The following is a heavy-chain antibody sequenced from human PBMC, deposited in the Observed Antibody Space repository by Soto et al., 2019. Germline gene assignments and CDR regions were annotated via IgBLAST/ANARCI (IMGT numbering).Heavy chain of an antibody. CDR1: GGTFSSDA. CDR3: AREPQPSTVVATVWFDP. D-gene: IGHD2-15*01. J-gene: IGHJ5*02. CDR2: IIPIFGTE. V-gene: IGHV1-69*01. Sequence: QVQMGQSGAEVKKPGSSVKVSCKASGGTFSSDAISWARQAHGQGLEWMEGIIPIFGTEKYAQKFQGRVTVNEEETTGIAYMALRSLRAEDTAVYYCAREPQPSTVVATVWFDPWGQGALVTV.